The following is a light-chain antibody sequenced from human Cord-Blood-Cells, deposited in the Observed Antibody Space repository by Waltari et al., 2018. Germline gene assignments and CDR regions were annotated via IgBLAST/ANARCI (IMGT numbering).Light chain of an antibody. Sequence: QSALTQPASVSGSPGQPITISCPGTSSDVGSYNLVFWYQHHPGKAPKLMIYEGSKRPSGVSNRFSGSKSGNTASLTISGLQAEDEADYYCCSYAGSSTVFGGGTKLTVL. V-gene: IGLV2-23*01. J-gene: IGLJ3*02. CDR1: SSDVGSYNL. CDR3: CSYAGSSTV. CDR2: EGS.